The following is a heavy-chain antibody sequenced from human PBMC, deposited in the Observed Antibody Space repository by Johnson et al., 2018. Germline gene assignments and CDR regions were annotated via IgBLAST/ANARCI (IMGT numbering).Heavy chain of an antibody. D-gene: IGHD6-19*01. CDR1: GFTFDDYD. J-gene: IGHJ3*02. CDR2: ITWNSVTI. V-gene: IGHV3-9*01. Sequence: VQLVESGGALVQXGRSLRLSCVASGFTFDDYDMHWVRQAPGKGLEWVSGITWNSVTITYADSVRGRFTFSRDNARNSLYLQMNSLRTEDTAFYYCAKEYSSGWYPDAFDIWGQGTMVTVSS. CDR3: AKEYSSGWYPDAFDI.